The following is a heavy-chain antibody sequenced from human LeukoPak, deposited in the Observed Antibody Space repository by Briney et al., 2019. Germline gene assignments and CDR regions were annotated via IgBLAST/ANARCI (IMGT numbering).Heavy chain of an antibody. J-gene: IGHJ4*02. CDR3: ASDGRRSGSYSNYFDY. V-gene: IGHV3-30*02. D-gene: IGHD3-10*01. CDR1: GVTFSTSG. Sequence: GGSLRLSCAASGVTFSTSGMHWGRQAAGKGLEWVAFIRYDGSNTYYEDSVKGRFTISRDNSKNTVFLQMNSLGPEDAALYYCASDGRRSGSYSNYFDYWGQGTLVTVSS. CDR2: IRYDGSNT.